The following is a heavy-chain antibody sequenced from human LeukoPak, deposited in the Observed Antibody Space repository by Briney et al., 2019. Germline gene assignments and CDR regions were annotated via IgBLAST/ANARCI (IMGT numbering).Heavy chain of an antibody. V-gene: IGHV4-59*12. J-gene: IGHJ4*02. Sequence: SETLSLTCTVSDDSIKSYFWTWIRQSPGKGMEWIGYVFYSGSTSYNPSLRSRLTMSVDTSKSQFSLNLNSVTAADTAVYYCARESSSGWSSLFDYWGQGTLVTVSS. D-gene: IGHD6-19*01. CDR3: ARESSSGWSSLFDY. CDR1: DDSIKSYF. CDR2: VFYSGST.